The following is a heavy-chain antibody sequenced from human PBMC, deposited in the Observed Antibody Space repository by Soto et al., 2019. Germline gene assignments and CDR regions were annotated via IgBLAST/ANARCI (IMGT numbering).Heavy chain of an antibody. CDR3: ARELAISSSWPVDY. Sequence: GGSLRLSCAASGFTFSSYWMHWVRQAPGKGLVWVSRINSDGSRTSYADSVKGRFTISRDNAKNTLYLQMNSLRAEDTAVYYCARELAISSSWPVDYWGQGTLVTVPQ. J-gene: IGHJ4*02. D-gene: IGHD6-13*01. CDR2: INSDGSRT. CDR1: GFTFSSYW. V-gene: IGHV3-74*01.